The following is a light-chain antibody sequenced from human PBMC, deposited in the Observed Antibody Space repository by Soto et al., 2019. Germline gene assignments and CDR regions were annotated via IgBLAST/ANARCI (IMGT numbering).Light chain of an antibody. J-gene: IGKJ2*01. CDR3: QQYSSNFYT. CDR2: DAS. Sequence: DIQMTQSPSTLSASVGDRVTITCRASQSISSHLAWYQQKPGKAPEVLIYDASTLESGVSSRFSGSGSGTKFTLTISNLQPDDFATYSCQQYSSNFYTFGQGTKVEIK. V-gene: IGKV1-5*01. CDR1: QSISSH.